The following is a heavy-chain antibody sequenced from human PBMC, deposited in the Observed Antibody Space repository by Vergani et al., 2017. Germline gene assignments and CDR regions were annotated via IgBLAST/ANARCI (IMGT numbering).Heavy chain of an antibody. CDR3: AREIRAHNYYGSGVPFDY. Sequence: QVQLVQSGAEVKKPGSSVKVSCKASGGTFSSYAISWVRQAPGQGLEWMGGIIPIFGTANYAQKFQGRGTITADESTSTAYMELSSLRSEDTAVYYCAREIRAHNYYGSGVPFDYWGQGTLVTVSS. J-gene: IGHJ4*02. CDR2: IIPIFGTA. CDR1: GGTFSSYA. V-gene: IGHV1-69*01. D-gene: IGHD3-10*01.